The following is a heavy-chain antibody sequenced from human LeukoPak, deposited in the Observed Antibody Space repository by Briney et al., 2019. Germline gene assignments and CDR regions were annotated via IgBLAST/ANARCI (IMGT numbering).Heavy chain of an antibody. V-gene: IGHV3-53*01. CDR1: GFTVSSNY. D-gene: IGHD1-26*01. J-gene: IGHJ6*02. CDR2: IYSGGST. Sequence: GGSLRLSCAASGFTVSSNYMSWVRQAPGKGLEWVSLIYSGGSTYYADSVKGRFTISRDNSKNTVYLQMNSLRDEDTAVYYCARDGRWELLPFGMDVWGQGTTVIVSS. CDR3: ARDGRWELLPFGMDV.